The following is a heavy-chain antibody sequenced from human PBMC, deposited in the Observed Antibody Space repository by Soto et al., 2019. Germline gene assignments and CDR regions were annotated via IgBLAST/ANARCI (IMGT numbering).Heavy chain of an antibody. J-gene: IGHJ3*02. D-gene: IGHD2-15*01. V-gene: IGHV4-61*01. CDR1: GGSVSSGSYY. Sequence: QVQLQESGPGLVKPSETLSLTCTVSGGSVSSGSYYWSWIRQPPGKGLEWIGYIYYSGSTNYNPSLKSRFTISVDTSKNQFSLKLSSVTAADTAVYYCASKNVVVDAFDIWGQGTMVTVSS. CDR3: ASKNVVVDAFDI. CDR2: IYYSGST.